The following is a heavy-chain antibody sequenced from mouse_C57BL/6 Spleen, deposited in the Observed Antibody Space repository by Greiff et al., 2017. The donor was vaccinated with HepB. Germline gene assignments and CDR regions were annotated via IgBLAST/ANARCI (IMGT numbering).Heavy chain of an antibody. D-gene: IGHD2-4*01. CDR3: VRNPLYDYDRDYAMDY. CDR1: GFSFNTYA. CDR2: IRSKSNNYAT. J-gene: IGHJ4*01. Sequence: EVKLQESGGGLVQPKGSLKLSCAASGFSFNTYAMNWVRQAPGKGLEWVARIRSKSNNYATYYADSVKDRFTISRDDSESMLYLQMNNLKTEDTAMYYCVRNPLYDYDRDYAMDYWGQGTSVTVSS. V-gene: IGHV10-1*01.